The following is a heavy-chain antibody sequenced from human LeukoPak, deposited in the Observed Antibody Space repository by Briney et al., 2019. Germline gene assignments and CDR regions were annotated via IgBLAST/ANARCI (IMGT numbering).Heavy chain of an antibody. V-gene: IGHV1-2*02. CDR2: INPESGDT. CDR1: GYTFTGHY. Sequence: GASVKVSCKASGYTFTGHYIHWVRQAPGRGLEWMGWINPESGDTKYAPQFEGRFTMIRDTSMTTAYMELRGLRLDDTAVYYCARERDSSGYSPLDPWGRGTLVTVSS. CDR3: ARERDSSGYSPLDP. J-gene: IGHJ5*02. D-gene: IGHD3-22*01.